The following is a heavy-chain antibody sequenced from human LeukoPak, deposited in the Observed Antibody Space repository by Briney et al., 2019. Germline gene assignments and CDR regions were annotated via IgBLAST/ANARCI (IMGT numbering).Heavy chain of an antibody. CDR1: GFTFISYA. J-gene: IGHJ4*01. CDR2: ISDSGDNT. D-gene: IGHD5-18*01. CDR3: ESNLPGYTFCLFNY. Sequence: GGSLRLSCAASGFTFISYAMPWVRQAPGTGLEWVSTISDSGDNTYYADSVKGRFTISRDNSENTLYLQMNSLRAEDTAVYYCESNLPGYTFCLFNYWGHGTLVTVSS. V-gene: IGHV3-23*01.